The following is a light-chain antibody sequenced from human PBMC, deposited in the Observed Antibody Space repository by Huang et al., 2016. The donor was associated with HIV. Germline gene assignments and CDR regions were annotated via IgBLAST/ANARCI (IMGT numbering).Light chain of an antibody. CDR1: QSVSSY. CDR2: DAS. Sequence: EIVLTQSPATLSVSPGDRATLSCRASQSVSSYLAWYQKKPGQAPRRLIYDASNRATGIPARFSGSGSGTDFTLTISSLEPEDFAVYYCQQRSNWPITFGQGTRLEIK. CDR3: QQRSNWPIT. V-gene: IGKV3-11*01. J-gene: IGKJ5*01.